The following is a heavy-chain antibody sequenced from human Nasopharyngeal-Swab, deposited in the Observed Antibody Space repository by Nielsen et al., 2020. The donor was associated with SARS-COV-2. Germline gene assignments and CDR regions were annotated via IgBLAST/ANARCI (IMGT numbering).Heavy chain of an antibody. CDR2: ISWDSDRI. CDR1: GFRFGEYA. V-gene: IGHV3-9*01. D-gene: IGHD5-12*01. J-gene: IGHJ4*02. Sequence: GGSLRLSCSASGFRFGEYAFHWVRQRPGKGLEWVAMISWDSDRIAYADSVKGRAIISRDSATNSVFLDMESLRPEDTGMYFCAKAGHTNVATIGSYYFDSWGQGSLITVSS. CDR3: AKAGHTNVATIGSYYFDS.